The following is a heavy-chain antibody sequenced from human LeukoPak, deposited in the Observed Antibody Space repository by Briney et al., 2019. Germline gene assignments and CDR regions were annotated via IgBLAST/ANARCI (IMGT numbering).Heavy chain of an antibody. CDR2: INTDGSST. V-gene: IGHV3-74*01. CDR1: GFTFSSYW. CDR3: ARVTYRDYSLDY. D-gene: IGHD4-11*01. J-gene: IGHJ4*02. Sequence: PGGSLRLSCAASGFTFSSYWMHWVRQAPGEGLVWVSRINTDGSSTSYADSVKGRFTISRDNAKNTLYLQMNSLRAEDTAVYYCARVTYRDYSLDYWGQGTLVTVSS.